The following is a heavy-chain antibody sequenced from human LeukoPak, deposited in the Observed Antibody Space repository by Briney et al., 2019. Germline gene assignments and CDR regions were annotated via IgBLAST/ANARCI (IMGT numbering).Heavy chain of an antibody. D-gene: IGHD3-22*01. J-gene: IGHJ4*02. CDR3: ARAPYYYDSSGYPD. V-gene: IGHV1-18*01. Sequence: ASVKVSCKASGYTFTSYGISWVRQAPGQGLEWMGWISAYNGNTNYAQKLQGRVTMTTDTSTSTAHMELRSLRSDDTAVYYCARAPYYYDSSGYPDWGQGTLVTVSS. CDR2: ISAYNGNT. CDR1: GYTFTSYG.